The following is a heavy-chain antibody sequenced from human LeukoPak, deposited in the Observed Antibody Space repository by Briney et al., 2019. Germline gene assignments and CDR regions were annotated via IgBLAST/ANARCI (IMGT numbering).Heavy chain of an antibody. CDR2: ISYDGSNK. CDR1: VFTFISYV. CDR3: AKDLPYSSGWYPAFDI. J-gene: IGHJ3*02. Sequence: GGSLRLSCAASVFTFISYVMHWVRQAPGKGLEWVAVISYDGSNKYYADSVKGRFTISRDNSKNTLYQQMNSLRAEDTAVYYCAKDLPYSSGWYPAFDIWGQGTMVTVSS. V-gene: IGHV3-30*18. D-gene: IGHD6-19*01.